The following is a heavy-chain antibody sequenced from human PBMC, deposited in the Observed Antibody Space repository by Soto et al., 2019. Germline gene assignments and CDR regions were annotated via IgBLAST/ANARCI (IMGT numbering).Heavy chain of an antibody. V-gene: IGHV3-7*03. CDR1: GFTLSNYW. CDR3: VRELGLAY. Sequence: GVLRLSCAASGFTLSNYWMTWVRQAPGKGLEWVANINKDGSQKSYVDSVKGRFTIARDNGQNSLSLQINSLRVEDTAVYYCVRELGLAYWGQGALVTVSS. J-gene: IGHJ4*02. CDR2: INKDGSQK. D-gene: IGHD7-27*01.